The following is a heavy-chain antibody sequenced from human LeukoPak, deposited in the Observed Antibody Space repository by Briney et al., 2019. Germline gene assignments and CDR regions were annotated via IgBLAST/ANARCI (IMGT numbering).Heavy chain of an antibody. Sequence: PGGSLRLSCAASGFTFSSYWMSWVRQAPGKGLEWVANIKQDGSEKYYADSVKGRFTISRDNAKNSLYLQMNSLRAEDTALYYCAKEAYDSSGYGGGFDYWGQGTLVTVSS. J-gene: IGHJ4*02. V-gene: IGHV3-7*03. D-gene: IGHD3-22*01. CDR2: IKQDGSEK. CDR1: GFTFSSYW. CDR3: AKEAYDSSGYGGGFDY.